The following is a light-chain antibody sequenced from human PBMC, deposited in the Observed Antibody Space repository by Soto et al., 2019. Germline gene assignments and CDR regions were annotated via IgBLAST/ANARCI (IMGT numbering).Light chain of an antibody. J-gene: IGKJ1*01. CDR2: GAS. V-gene: IGKV3-15*01. Sequence: EIVFTQSPGTLSLSPGERATLSCRASQSVSSNLAWYQQKPGQAPRLLIYGASTRATGIPARFSGSGSGTEFTLTISSLHSEDLAVYYCQQYNNWLPWTFGQGTKVYIK. CDR3: QQYNNWLPWT. CDR1: QSVSSN.